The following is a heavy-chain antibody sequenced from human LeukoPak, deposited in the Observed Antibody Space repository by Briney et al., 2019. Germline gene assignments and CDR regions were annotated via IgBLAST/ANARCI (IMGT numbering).Heavy chain of an antibody. D-gene: IGHD4-11*01. V-gene: IGHV3-74*01. J-gene: IGHJ4*02. Sequence: GGSLRLSCAASGFTFSSYWMHWVRQVPGKGLVWVSRINTGGSSTTYADSVKGRFTISRDNAKNTLYLQMSSLRAEDTAVYYCARSNQADDYWGQGTLVTVSS. CDR3: ARSNQADDY. CDR1: GFTFSSYW. CDR2: INTGGSST.